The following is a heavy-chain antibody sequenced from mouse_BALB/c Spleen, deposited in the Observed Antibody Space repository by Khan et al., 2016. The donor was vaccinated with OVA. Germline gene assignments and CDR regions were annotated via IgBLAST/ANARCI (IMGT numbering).Heavy chain of an antibody. V-gene: IGHV1-26*01. CDR2: VNPNTDNI. J-gene: IGHJ3*01. CDR3: ARGYDFFAS. D-gene: IGHD2-14*01. Sequence: VQLQQSGPDLVKPGASVKISCKASGYSFTLNYMRWVKQSHGKSLEWIGRVNPNTDNINYNQEFKGKAILTVDKSSNTAYMELRSLTSEDSADYVCARGYDFFASWGQGTLVTVSA. CDR1: GYSFTLNY.